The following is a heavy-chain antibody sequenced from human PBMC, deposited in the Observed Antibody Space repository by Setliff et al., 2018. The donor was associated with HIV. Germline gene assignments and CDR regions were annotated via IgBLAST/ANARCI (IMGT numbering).Heavy chain of an antibody. J-gene: IGHJ1*01. CDR1: GYTFTTYS. Sequence: ASVKVSCKASGYTFTTYSMNWVRQAPGQGLEWMGWINTNTGNPTYAQGFTGRFVFSLDTSVSTAYLQISSLKAEDTAVYYCAREDRHQWLVGGGYFQHWGQGTLVTVSS. D-gene: IGHD6-19*01. V-gene: IGHV7-4-1*02. CDR2: INTNTGNP. CDR3: AREDRHQWLVGGGYFQH.